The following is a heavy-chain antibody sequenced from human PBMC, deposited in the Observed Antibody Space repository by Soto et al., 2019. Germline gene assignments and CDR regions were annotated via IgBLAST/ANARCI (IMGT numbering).Heavy chain of an antibody. CDR2: TSYDGSEK. CDR1: GFTFRSYV. Sequence: QVQLVESGGGVVQPRTSLRVSCVGSGFTFRSYVIHWVRQAPGKGLEWVALTSYDGSEKYYGDSVRGRFTFSRDNSRKTVDLQMDSLRLEDTALYYCARWGTTGGLDVWGQGTLVSVSS. J-gene: IGHJ1*01. D-gene: IGHD3-16*01. V-gene: IGHV3-30*19. CDR3: ARWGTTGGLDV.